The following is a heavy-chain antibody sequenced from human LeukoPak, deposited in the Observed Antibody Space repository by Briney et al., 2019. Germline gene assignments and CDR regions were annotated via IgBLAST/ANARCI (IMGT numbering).Heavy chain of an antibody. Sequence: SGPALVKPTQTLTLTCTFSGFSLSTSGMCVSWIRQPPGKALEWLARIDWDDDKYYSTSLKTRLTISKDTSKNQVVLTMTNMDPVDTATYYRAHKYAVPAAVAPFYFDYWGQGTLVTVSS. D-gene: IGHD2-2*01. CDR2: IDWDDDK. CDR1: GFSLSTSGMC. V-gene: IGHV2-70*11. CDR3: AHKYAVPAAVAPFYFDY. J-gene: IGHJ4*02.